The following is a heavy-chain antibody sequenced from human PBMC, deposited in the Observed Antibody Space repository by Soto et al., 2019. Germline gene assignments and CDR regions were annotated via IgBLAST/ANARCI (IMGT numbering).Heavy chain of an antibody. J-gene: IGHJ4*02. CDR3: ARGIYSSGW. CDR2: IWYDGSNK. CDR1: GFTFSSYG. D-gene: IGHD6-19*01. Sequence: QVQLVESGGGVVQPGRSLRLSCAASGFTFSSYGMHWVRQAPGKGLEWVAVIWYDGSNKYYADSVKGRFTISRDNSKNTLYLQLNSLRAEDTAVYYCARGIYSSGWWGQGTLVTVSS. V-gene: IGHV3-33*01.